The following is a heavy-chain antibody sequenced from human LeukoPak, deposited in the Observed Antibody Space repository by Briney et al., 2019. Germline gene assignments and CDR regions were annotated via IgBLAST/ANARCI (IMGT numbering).Heavy chain of an antibody. V-gene: IGHV4-30-4*08. J-gene: IGHJ4*02. D-gene: IGHD2-2*01. Sequence: SQTLSLTCTVSGCSISSGDYYWSWIRQPPGKGLEWIGNIYYSGSTYYNPSLKSRVTISVDTSKNQFSLKLSSVTAADTAVYYCARDPGSRSTSWAYFDYWGQGTLVTVSS. CDR3: ARDPGSRSTSWAYFDY. CDR2: IYYSGST. CDR1: GCSISSGDYY.